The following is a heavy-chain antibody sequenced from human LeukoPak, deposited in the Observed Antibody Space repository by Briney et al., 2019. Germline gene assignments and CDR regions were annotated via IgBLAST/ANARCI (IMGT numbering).Heavy chain of an antibody. CDR3: ATTLNVATAGYL. CDR2: IKSKTDGGTT. Sequence: GGSLRLSCAASGFTFSNAWMSWVRQAPGKGLEWVGRIKSKTDGGTTDYAAPVKGRFTISRDDSKNTLYLQMNSLRAEDTAVYYCATTLNVATAGYLWGQGTLVTVSS. J-gene: IGHJ4*02. V-gene: IGHV3-15*01. CDR1: GFTFSNAW. D-gene: IGHD6-13*01.